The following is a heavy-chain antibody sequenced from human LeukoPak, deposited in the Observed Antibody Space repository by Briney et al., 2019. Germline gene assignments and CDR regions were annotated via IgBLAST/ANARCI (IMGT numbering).Heavy chain of an antibody. CDR1: GFTFSGYA. D-gene: IGHD3-10*02. J-gene: IGHJ6*04. Sequence: GGSLRLSCAASGFTFSGYAMNWVRQAPGKGLEWVAYISSSSGTIYYTDSVKGRFTISRDNAKNSLYLQMNSLRAEDTAVYYCAELGITMIGGVWGKGTTVTISS. CDR3: AELGITMIGGV. V-gene: IGHV3-48*01. CDR2: ISSSSGTI.